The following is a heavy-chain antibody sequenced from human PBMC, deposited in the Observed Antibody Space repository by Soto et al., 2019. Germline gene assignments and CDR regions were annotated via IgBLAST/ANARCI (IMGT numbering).Heavy chain of an antibody. CDR2: IYYSGST. Sequence: SETLSLTCTVSGGSISSYYWSWIRQPPGKGLEWIGYIYYSGSTNYNPSLKGRVTISVDTSKNQFSLKLSSVTAADTAVYYCARDYYDSSGYPYFDYWGQGTLVTVSS. CDR3: ARDYYDSSGYPYFDY. CDR1: GGSISSYY. J-gene: IGHJ4*02. D-gene: IGHD3-22*01. V-gene: IGHV4-59*01.